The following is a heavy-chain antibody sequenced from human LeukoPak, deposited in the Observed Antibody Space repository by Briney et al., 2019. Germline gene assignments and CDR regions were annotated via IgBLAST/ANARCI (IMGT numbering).Heavy chain of an antibody. Sequence: SVKVSCKASGYTFTGYYMHWVRQAPGQGLEWMGGIIPIFGTANYAQKFQGRVTITADKSTSTAYMELSSLRSEDTAVYYCARRNGYSFDYWGQGTLVTVSS. CDR1: GYTFTGYY. CDR3: ARRNGYSFDY. CDR2: IIPIFGTA. V-gene: IGHV1-69*06. J-gene: IGHJ4*02. D-gene: IGHD3-3*01.